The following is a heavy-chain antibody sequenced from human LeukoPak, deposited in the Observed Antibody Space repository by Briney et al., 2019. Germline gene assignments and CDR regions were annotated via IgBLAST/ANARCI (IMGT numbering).Heavy chain of an antibody. V-gene: IGHV3-23*01. Sequence: GGSLRLSCVASGFASSNYAMSWVRQAPGKGLEWVSAISGSGSGSYVADSVKGRFAISRGNSKNTLYLQMNSLRVEDTAMYYCAKGRVVWGSHWGFDYWGLGTLVAVS. CDR1: GFASSNYA. D-gene: IGHD3-16*01. CDR3: AKGRVVWGSHWGFDY. CDR2: ISGSGSGS. J-gene: IGHJ4*02.